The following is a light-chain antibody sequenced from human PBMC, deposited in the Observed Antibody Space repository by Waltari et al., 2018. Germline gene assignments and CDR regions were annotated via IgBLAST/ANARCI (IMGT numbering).Light chain of an antibody. V-gene: IGKV3-20*01. CDR2: CAS. CDR1: QAVRNTT. CDR3: QQYGSSPIT. Sequence: PSDATQAVRNTTRAGSQQNPGPAPRLLRYCASTTTTDIPDRFSGSGSGTDFTFTISRLEPADFAVYYCQQYGSSPITFGQGTRLEIK. J-gene: IGKJ5*01.